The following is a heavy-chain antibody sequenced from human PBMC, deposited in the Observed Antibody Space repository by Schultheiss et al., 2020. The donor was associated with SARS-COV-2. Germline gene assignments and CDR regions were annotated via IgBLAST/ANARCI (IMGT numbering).Heavy chain of an antibody. Sequence: SETLSLTCTVSGGSISSGNYYWSWIRQRPGKDLEWIGYIYYTGSTNYNPSLKSRVTISVDTSKNQFSLKLSSVTAADTAVYYCARSLGAEYSSGWYYYYYYMDVWGKGTTVTVSS. CDR1: GGSISSGNYY. D-gene: IGHD6-19*01. CDR2: IYYTGST. V-gene: IGHV4-61*01. J-gene: IGHJ6*03. CDR3: ARSLGAEYSSGWYYYYYYMDV.